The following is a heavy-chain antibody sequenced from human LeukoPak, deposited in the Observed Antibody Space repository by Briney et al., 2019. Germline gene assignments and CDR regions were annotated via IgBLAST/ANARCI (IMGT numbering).Heavy chain of an antibody. V-gene: IGHV3-66*01. Sequence: PGGSLRLSCAALGFTVSRTYTRWVRQAPGKGLEWVSVIYVGGDIYYADSVRGRFAISRDNSKNTVYLQMNGLRGEDTAVYYCARDPSGTGTGFDIWGQGTMVTASS. CDR3: ARDPSGTGTGFDI. J-gene: IGHJ3*02. CDR1: GFTVSRTY. CDR2: IYVGGDI. D-gene: IGHD3/OR15-3a*01.